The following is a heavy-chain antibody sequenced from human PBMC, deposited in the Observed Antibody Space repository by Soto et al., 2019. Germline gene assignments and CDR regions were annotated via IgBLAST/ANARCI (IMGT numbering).Heavy chain of an antibody. D-gene: IGHD3-3*01. CDR2: ISYDGSNK. J-gene: IGHJ6*02. V-gene: IGHV3-30*18. CDR3: AKAMDYDFWSGYYTDYYYYGMDV. CDR1: GFTFSSYG. Sequence: GGSLRLSCAASGFTFSSYGMHWVRQAPGKGLEWVAVISYDGSNKYYVDSVKGRFTISRDNSKNTLYLQMNSLRAEDTAVYYCAKAMDYDFWSGYYTDYYYYGMDVWGQGTTVTVSS.